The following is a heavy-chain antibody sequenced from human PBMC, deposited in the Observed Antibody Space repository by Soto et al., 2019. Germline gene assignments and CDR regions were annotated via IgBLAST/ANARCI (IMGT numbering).Heavy chain of an antibody. V-gene: IGHV3-11*06. J-gene: IGHJ6*02. Sequence: PGGSRRLSWAASGFTFSDYYMSWIRQPPGKGLEWVSYISSSSSYTNYADSVKGRFTISRDNAKNSLYLQMNSMRAEDTAVYYCARGSAYYSGMDVWGQGTTVTVSS. CDR3: ARGSAYYSGMDV. CDR2: ISSSSSYT. CDR1: GFTFSDYY.